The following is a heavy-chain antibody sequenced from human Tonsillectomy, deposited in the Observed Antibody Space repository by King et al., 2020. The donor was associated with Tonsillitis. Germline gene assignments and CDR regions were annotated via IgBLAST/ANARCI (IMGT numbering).Heavy chain of an antibody. V-gene: IGHV5-51*01. CDR1: GYSFTSYW. D-gene: IGHD6-19*01. J-gene: IGHJ4*02. CDR3: ARNSSGWYMDVDY. CDR2: IYTGDSST. Sequence: QLVQSGAEVKKPGESLKISCKASGYSFTSYWIGWVRQMPGKGLEWMGIIYTGDSSTRYSPSFQGQVTISADKSSSTAYLQLSSLKASDTAMYYCARNSSGWYMDVDYWGQGTRVAVSS.